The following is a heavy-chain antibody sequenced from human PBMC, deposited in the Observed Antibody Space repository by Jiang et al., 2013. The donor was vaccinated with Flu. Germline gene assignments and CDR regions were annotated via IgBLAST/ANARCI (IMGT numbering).Heavy chain of an antibody. CDR3: ARVLDYYGSGNFGFDY. D-gene: IGHD3-10*01. V-gene: IGHV4-38-2*01. J-gene: IGHJ4*02. CDR1: GFSITTGYY. Sequence: LVKASETLSLTCAVSGFSITTGYYWGWIRQPPGKGLEWIGSIYESGSTFYNPSLKSRVALSVDRSNNEFSLYLRSVTAADTAVYYCARVLDYYGSGNFGFDYWGQGTLVTVSS. CDR2: IYESGST.